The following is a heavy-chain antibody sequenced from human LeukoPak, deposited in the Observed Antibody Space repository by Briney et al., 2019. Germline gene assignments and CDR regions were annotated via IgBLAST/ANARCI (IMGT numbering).Heavy chain of an antibody. Sequence: SETLSLTCTVAGGSISSNFWAWIRQPPGKGLEWIGYIYYSGSTNYNPSLKSRVTISIDTSKTQSSLNLTSVPAADTAVYYCAKERSSGWYVTTFDYWGAGSLVTVP. D-gene: IGHD6-19*01. J-gene: IGHJ4*02. V-gene: IGHV4-59*01. CDR2: IYYSGST. CDR1: GGSISSNF. CDR3: AKERSSGWYVTTFDY.